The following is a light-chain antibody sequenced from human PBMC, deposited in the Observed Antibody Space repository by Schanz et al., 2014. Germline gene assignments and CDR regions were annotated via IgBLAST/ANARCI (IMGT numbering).Light chain of an antibody. J-gene: IGKJ4*01. CDR3: QQYDSFPFT. V-gene: IGKV1-5*03. CDR1: QSISSW. CDR2: KAS. Sequence: DIQMTQSPSSVSASVGDRVTITCRARQSISSWLAWYQQKPGKAPKLLIYKASSLESRVPSRFSGSGSGTEFTLTISSLQPDDFATYYCQQYDSFPFTFGGGTKVEIK.